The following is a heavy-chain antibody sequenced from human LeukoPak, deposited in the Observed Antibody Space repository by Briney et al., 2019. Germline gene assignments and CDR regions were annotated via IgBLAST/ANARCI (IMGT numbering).Heavy chain of an antibody. CDR2: INADGSTT. D-gene: IGHD5-24*01. CDR1: GSGFTFNNYW. V-gene: IGHV3-74*01. CDR3: ARGGDGYTLRY. Sequence: PGGSLRLSCAASGSGFTFNNYWMHWVRQAPGKGLVWVSRINADGSTTSYADSVRGRFTISRDNAKNTLYLQMGSLRTEDMAVYYCARGGDGYTLRYWGQGALVTVSS. J-gene: IGHJ4*02.